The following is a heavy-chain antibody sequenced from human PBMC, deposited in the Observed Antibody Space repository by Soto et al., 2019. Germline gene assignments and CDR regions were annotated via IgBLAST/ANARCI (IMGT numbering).Heavy chain of an antibody. J-gene: IGHJ6*02. Sequence: GASVKVSCKASGGTFSSYAISWVRQAPGQGLEWMGGIIPIFGTANYAQKFQGRVTITADESTSTAYMELSSLRSEDTAVYYCASDFWSGAHYYYYGMDVWGQGTTVTVSS. CDR3: ASDFWSGAHYYYYGMDV. CDR1: GGTFSSYA. CDR2: IIPIFGTA. V-gene: IGHV1-69*13. D-gene: IGHD3-3*01.